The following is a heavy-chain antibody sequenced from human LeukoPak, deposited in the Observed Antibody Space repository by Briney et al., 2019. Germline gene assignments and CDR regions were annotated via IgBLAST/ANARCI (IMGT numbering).Heavy chain of an antibody. D-gene: IGHD5-24*01. Sequence: ASVKVSCKASGYTFTSYGISWVRQAPGQGLEWMGWISAYNGNTNYAQKLQGRVTMTTDTSTSTAYMELSSLRSEDTAVYYCATDLMATNPGAAFDIWGQGTMVTVSS. J-gene: IGHJ3*02. CDR1: GYTFTSYG. CDR3: ATDLMATNPGAAFDI. V-gene: IGHV1-18*01. CDR2: ISAYNGNT.